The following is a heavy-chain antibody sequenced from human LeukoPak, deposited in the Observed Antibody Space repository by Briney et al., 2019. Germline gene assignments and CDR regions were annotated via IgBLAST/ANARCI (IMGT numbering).Heavy chain of an antibody. Sequence: PSETLSLTCAVYGGSFSGYYWSWIRQPPGKGLEWIGEINHSGSTNYNPSLKSRVTISVDTSKNQFSLKLSSVTAADTAVYYCARQGTTVSPNFDLWGRGTLVTVSS. CDR3: ARQGTTVSPNFDL. D-gene: IGHD4-11*01. J-gene: IGHJ2*01. CDR1: GGSFSGYY. V-gene: IGHV4-34*01. CDR2: INHSGST.